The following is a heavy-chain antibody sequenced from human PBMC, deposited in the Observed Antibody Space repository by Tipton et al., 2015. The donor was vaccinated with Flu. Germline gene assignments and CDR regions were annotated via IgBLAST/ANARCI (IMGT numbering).Heavy chain of an antibody. Sequence: FRQAPGKGLEWVGFIRTKVYGGTTEYAASVKGRFTISRDDSKTIAYLQMSSLNTEDTGVYYCTRGSTSSWLWGQGTLVTVSS. J-gene: IGHJ4*02. D-gene: IGHD6-13*01. CDR3: TRGSTSSWL. V-gene: IGHV3-49*03. CDR2: IRTKVYGGTT.